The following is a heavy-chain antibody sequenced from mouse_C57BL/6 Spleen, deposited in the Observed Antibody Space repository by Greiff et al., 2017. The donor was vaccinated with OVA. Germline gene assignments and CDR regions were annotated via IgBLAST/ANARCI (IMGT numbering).Heavy chain of an antibody. CDR3: ARGTTVVATYYYAMDY. CDR1: GYTFTSYW. Sequence: VQLQQPGAELVKPGASVKLSCKASGYTFTSYWMQWVKQRPGQGLEWIGEIDPSDSYTNYNQKFKGKATLTVDTSSSTAYMQLSSLTSEDSAVYYCARGTTVVATYYYAMDYWGQGTSVTVSS. D-gene: IGHD1-1*01. J-gene: IGHJ4*01. CDR2: IDPSDSYT. V-gene: IGHV1-50*01.